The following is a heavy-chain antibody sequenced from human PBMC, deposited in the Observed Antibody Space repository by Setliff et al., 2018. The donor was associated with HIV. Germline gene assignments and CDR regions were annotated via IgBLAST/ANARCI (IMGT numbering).Heavy chain of an antibody. D-gene: IGHD6-13*01. CDR1: GCTLAELS. V-gene: IGHV1-24*01. Sequence: ASVKVSCKISGCTLAELSIHWVRQAPGKGLEWMGGFDPKDGETIYAQKLQGRVTMTEDTSTDIAYMDLSSLRSEDTAVYYCATLSSSWTGYFDSWGQGTLVTVSS. CDR2: FDPKDGET. J-gene: IGHJ4*02. CDR3: ATLSSSWTGYFDS.